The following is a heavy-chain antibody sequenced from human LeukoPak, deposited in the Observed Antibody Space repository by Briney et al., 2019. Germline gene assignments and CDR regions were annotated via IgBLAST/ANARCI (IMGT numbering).Heavy chain of an antibody. CDR3: AMAVADRYYYYYYGMDV. CDR1: GGSISSYD. V-gene: IGHV4-59*01. J-gene: IGHJ6*02. Sequence: SETLSLTCTVSGGSISSYDWSWIRQPPGKGLEWIGYIYYSGSTNYNPSLKRRVTISVDTSKNQFSLKLSSVTAADTAVYYCAMAVADRYYYYYYGMDVWGQGTTVSVSS. D-gene: IGHD6-19*01. CDR2: IYYSGST.